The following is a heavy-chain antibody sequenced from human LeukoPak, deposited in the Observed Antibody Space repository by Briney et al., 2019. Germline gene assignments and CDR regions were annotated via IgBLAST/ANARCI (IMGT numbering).Heavy chain of an antibody. J-gene: IGHJ4*02. CDR2: ISGSGGST. D-gene: IGHD3-22*01. CDR3: ARLNYYDSSGYYYYYFDY. Sequence: GGSLRPSCAASGFSFSSNAMSWVRQAPGKGLEWVSGISGSGGSTYYADSVKGRFTISRDNSKNTLYLQMNSLRAEDTAVYYCARLNYYDSSGYYYYYFDYWGQGTLVTVSS. CDR1: GFSFSSNA. V-gene: IGHV3-23*01.